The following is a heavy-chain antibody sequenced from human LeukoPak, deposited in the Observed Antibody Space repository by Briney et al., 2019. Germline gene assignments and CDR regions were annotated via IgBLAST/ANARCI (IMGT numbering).Heavy chain of an antibody. J-gene: IGHJ6*03. V-gene: IGHV1-2*02. D-gene: IGHD2-15*01. CDR3: ARVVVAHYYYYYMDV. CDR1: GYTFTGYY. CDR2: INPNSGGT. Sequence: GASVKVSCKASGYTFTGYYMHWVRQAPGQGLEWMGWINPNSGGTNYAQKFQGRVTMTRDTSISTAYMELSRLRSDDTAVYYCARVVVAHYYYYYMDVWGKGTTVTVSS.